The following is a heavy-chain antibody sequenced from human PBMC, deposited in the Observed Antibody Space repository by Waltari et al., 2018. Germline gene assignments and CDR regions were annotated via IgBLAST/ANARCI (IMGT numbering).Heavy chain of an antibody. CDR1: GYSISSGYY. Sequence: QVQLQESGPGLVKPSETLSLTCAVSGYSISSGYYWGWIRQPPGKGLEWIGSIYHSGSTHDNPSRKRRVTISVDTSKNQFSLKLSSVTAADTAVYYCARGKLGSYYFDYWGQGTLVTVSS. CDR3: ARGKLGSYYFDY. J-gene: IGHJ4*02. V-gene: IGHV4-38-2*01. CDR2: IYHSGST. D-gene: IGHD6-13*01.